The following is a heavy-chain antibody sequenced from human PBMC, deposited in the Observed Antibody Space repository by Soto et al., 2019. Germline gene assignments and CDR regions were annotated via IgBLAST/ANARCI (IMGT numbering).Heavy chain of an antibody. D-gene: IGHD3-9*01. CDR2: IFSNDEK. CDR3: ARMRYDILTGYSPECWFDP. V-gene: IGHV2-26*01. J-gene: IGHJ5*02. Sequence: QVTLKESGPVLVKPTETLTLTCTVSGFSLSNARMGVSWIRQPPGKALEWLAHIFSNDEKSYSTSLKSRLTISKDTSKSQVFLTMTNMDPDDTATYYCARMRYDILTGYSPECWFDPWGQGTLVTFSS. CDR1: GFSLSNARMG.